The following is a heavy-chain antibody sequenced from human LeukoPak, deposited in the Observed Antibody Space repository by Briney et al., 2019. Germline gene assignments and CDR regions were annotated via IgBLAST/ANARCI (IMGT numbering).Heavy chain of an antibody. Sequence: QTLSPTFAVSGGSISSGGYSWSWIRQPPGKGLEWIGYIYHSGNTYYNPSLKSRVTISIDRSKNQFSLKLSSVTAADTAVYYCARDRFDSSGYNYYGMDVWGQGTTVTVSS. CDR2: IYHSGNT. J-gene: IGHJ6*02. CDR3: ARDRFDSSGYNYYGMDV. V-gene: IGHV4-30-2*01. D-gene: IGHD3-22*01. CDR1: GGSISSGGYS.